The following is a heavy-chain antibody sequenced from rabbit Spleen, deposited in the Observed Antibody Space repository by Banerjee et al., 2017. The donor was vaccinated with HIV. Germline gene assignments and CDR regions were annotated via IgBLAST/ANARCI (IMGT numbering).Heavy chain of an antibody. Sequence: QEQLVESGGGLVKPGASLTLICTASGFSFSSGYDMSWVRQAPGKGLEWIVCIDAGSGGFTYYASWAKGRFTGSKTSSTTVTLQMTSLTAADTATYFCARGGDNTGIDLTHLYLWGPGTLVTVS. CDR1: GFSFSSGYD. CDR2: IDAGSGGFT. J-gene: IGHJ2*01. V-gene: IGHV1S45*01. CDR3: ARGGDNTGIDLTHLYL. D-gene: IGHD7-1*01.